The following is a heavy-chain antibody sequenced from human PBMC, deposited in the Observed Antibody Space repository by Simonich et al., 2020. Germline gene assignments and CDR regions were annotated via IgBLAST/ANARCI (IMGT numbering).Heavy chain of an antibody. CDR1: GFTFSSYS. Sequence: EVQLVESGGGLVKPGGSLRLSCAASGFTFSSYSMNWVRQAPGRGMEWISAIISSISYINYADSVKGRFTISRDNAKNSLYLQMNSLRAEDTAVYYCAREQARGGAFDIWGQGTMVTVSS. CDR2: IISSISYI. D-gene: IGHD3-16*01. J-gene: IGHJ3*02. V-gene: IGHV3-21*01. CDR3: AREQARGGAFDI.